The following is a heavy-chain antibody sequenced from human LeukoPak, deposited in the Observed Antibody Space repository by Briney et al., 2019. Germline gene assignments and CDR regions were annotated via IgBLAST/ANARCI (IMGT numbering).Heavy chain of an antibody. CDR3: ARADGYNRKFGY. CDR1: GFSFSSYS. CDR2: ISSGSSTM. D-gene: IGHD5-24*01. Sequence: GGSLRLSCAASGFSFSSYSMNWVRQAPGKGLEWVSYISSGSSTMYYADSVKGRSTISRDNAKNSLYLQMNSLRDEDTAVYYCARADGYNRKFGYWGQGTLVTVSS. V-gene: IGHV3-48*02. J-gene: IGHJ4*02.